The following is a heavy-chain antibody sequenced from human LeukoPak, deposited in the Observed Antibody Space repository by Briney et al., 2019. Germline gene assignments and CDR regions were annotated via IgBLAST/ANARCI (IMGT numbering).Heavy chain of an antibody. D-gene: IGHD4-17*01. CDR1: GYTFTAYY. J-gene: IGHJ4*02. V-gene: IGHV1-2*02. CDR3: ARAHFVYGDYNN. Sequence: ASVKVSCEASGYTFTAYYIHWVRQAPGQGLEWMGWINPNSGGTNYAQKFQGRVTMTRDTSISTAYMELSRLRSDDTTVYYCARAHFVYGDYNNWGQGTLVTVSS. CDR2: INPNSGGT.